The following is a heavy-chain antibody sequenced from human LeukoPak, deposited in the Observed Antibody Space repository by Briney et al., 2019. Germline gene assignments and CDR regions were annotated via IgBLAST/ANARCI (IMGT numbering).Heavy chain of an antibody. J-gene: IGHJ4*02. CDR3: ASFYQVYYFDY. CDR2: IYYSGTT. V-gene: IGHV4-30-4*01. CDR1: GGSISSGGYY. Sequence: NPSQTLSLTCTVSGGSISSGGYYWSWIRQPPGKGLEWIGYIYYSGTTYYNPSLKSRVTISVDTSKNQFSLKLSSVTAADTAVYYCASFYQVYYFDYWGQGTLVTVSS. D-gene: IGHD3-16*02.